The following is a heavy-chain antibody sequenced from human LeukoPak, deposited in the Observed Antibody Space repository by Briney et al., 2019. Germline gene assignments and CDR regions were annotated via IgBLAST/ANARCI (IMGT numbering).Heavy chain of an antibody. J-gene: IGHJ3*02. D-gene: IGHD4-17*01. CDR1: GFTFSSYG. Sequence: SGGSLRLSCAASGFTFSSYGMHWVRQAPGKGLEWVAVISYDGSNKYYADSVKGRFTISRDNSKNTLYLQMNSLRAEDTAVYYCAKLTGDYGDYVDAFDIWGQGTMVTVSS. CDR2: ISYDGSNK. CDR3: AKLTGDYGDYVDAFDI. V-gene: IGHV3-30*18.